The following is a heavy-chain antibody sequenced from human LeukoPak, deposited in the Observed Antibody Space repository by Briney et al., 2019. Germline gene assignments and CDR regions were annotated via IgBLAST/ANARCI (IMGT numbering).Heavy chain of an antibody. J-gene: IGHJ4*02. Sequence: PGGSLRPSVPPPEFTASTNYWSGSPRPPGKGLDGVSVIYSGGTTYYADSVKGRFTISRDNSKNTLHLQMNSLRAEDTAVYYCARDQYSYAHAAHWGQGTLVTVSS. CDR1: EFTASTNY. D-gene: IGHD5-18*01. CDR3: ARDQYSYAHAAH. V-gene: IGHV3-66*01. CDR2: IYSGGTT.